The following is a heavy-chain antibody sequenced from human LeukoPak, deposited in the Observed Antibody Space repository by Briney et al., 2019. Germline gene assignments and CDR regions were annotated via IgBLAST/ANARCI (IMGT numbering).Heavy chain of an antibody. CDR3: ARVAIAAASAPYFDY. J-gene: IGHJ4*02. CDR1: GGSISSYY. CDR2: IHYSGST. D-gene: IGHD6-6*01. Sequence: SETLSLTCTVSGGSISSYYWSWIRQPPGKGLEWIGYIHYSGSTNNNPSLKSRVTISVDTSKNQFSLKLSSVTAADTAVYYCARVAIAAASAPYFDYWGQGTLVTVSS. V-gene: IGHV4-59*12.